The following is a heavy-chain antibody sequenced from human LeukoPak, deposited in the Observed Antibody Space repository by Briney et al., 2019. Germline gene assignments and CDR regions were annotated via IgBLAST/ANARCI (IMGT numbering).Heavy chain of an antibody. CDR1: GFTFNNYG. J-gene: IGHJ3*02. Sequence: GKSLRLSCAASGFTFNNYGMHWVRQAPGKGLEWVAIISYDGSNKNYADSVKGRFTISRDNSKNTLYLQMNSLRAEDTAVYYCAKALGRGCSGGSCVAHDAFDIWGQGTMVTVSS. CDR3: AKALGRGCSGGSCVAHDAFDI. D-gene: IGHD2-15*01. CDR2: ISYDGSNK. V-gene: IGHV3-30*18.